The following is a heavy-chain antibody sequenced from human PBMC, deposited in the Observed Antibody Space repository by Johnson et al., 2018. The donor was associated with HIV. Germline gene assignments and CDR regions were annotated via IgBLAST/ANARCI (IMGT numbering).Heavy chain of an antibody. J-gene: IGHJ3*02. Sequence: HVQLVESGGGVVQPGRSLRLSCAASGFSFSSYAMHWVRQAPGKGLEWMAVVSYDGSEKYYADSVKGRFTISRDNSKNTLYLQMNSLRAEDTAVYYCAREPHNFWSPDAFDIWGQGTMVTVSS. V-gene: IGHV3-30*04. CDR1: GFSFSSYA. D-gene: IGHD3-3*01. CDR2: VSYDGSEK. CDR3: AREPHNFWSPDAFDI.